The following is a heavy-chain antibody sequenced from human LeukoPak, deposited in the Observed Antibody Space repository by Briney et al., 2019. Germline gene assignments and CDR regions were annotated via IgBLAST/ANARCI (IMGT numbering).Heavy chain of an antibody. Sequence: PGGSLRLSCSASGFTFSNDAMSWVRQARGKGVEWVSAISGSGGSTYYADSVKGRFTISRDNSKNTLYLQMNSLRAEDTAVYYCAELGITMIGGVWGKGTTVTISS. D-gene: IGHD3-10*02. CDR3: AELGITMIGGV. J-gene: IGHJ6*04. CDR1: GFTFSNDA. V-gene: IGHV3-23*01. CDR2: ISGSGGST.